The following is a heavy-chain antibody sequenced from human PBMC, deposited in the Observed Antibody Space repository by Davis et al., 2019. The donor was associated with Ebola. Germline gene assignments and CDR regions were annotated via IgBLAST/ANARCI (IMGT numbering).Heavy chain of an antibody. CDR3: AGSLAGSDYYGMDV. CDR1: GFTLSDHY. Sequence: GESLKISCAASGFTLSDHYMDWVRQAPGKGLEWVGRTRNKANGYTTEYAASVKDRFTISIDDSKNSLYLQMNSLKTEDTAVYYCAGSLAGSDYYGMDVWGKGTTVTVSS. V-gene: IGHV3-72*01. CDR2: TRNKANGYTT. J-gene: IGHJ6*04. D-gene: IGHD3-3*02.